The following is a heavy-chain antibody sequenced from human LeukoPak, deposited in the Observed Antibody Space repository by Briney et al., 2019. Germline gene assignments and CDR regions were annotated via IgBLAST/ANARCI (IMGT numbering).Heavy chain of an antibody. CDR3: ATDSSGYPFDY. J-gene: IGHJ4*02. CDR2: IIPIFGIA. CDR1: GGTFSSYA. Sequence: SVKVSCKASGGTFSSYAISWVRQAPGQGLEWMGRIIPIFGIANYAQKFQGRVTITADISTSTAYMELSSLRSEDTAVYYCATDSSGYPFDYWGQGTLVTVSS. D-gene: IGHD3-22*01. V-gene: IGHV1-69*04.